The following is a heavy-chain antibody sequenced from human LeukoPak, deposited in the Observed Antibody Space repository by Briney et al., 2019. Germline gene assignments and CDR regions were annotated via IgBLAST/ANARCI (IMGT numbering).Heavy chain of an antibody. Sequence: GRSLRLSCAASGFTFSSYAMHWVRQAPGKGLEWAAVISYDGSNKYYADSVKGRFTISRDNSKNTLYLQMNSLRAEDTAVYYCARDPGYSSSGGDYWGQGTLVTVSS. CDR1: GFTFSSYA. D-gene: IGHD6-13*01. CDR2: ISYDGSNK. J-gene: IGHJ4*02. CDR3: ARDPGYSSSGGDY. V-gene: IGHV3-30-3*01.